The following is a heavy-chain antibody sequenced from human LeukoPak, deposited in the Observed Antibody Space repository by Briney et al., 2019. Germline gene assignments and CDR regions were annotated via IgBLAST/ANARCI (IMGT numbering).Heavy chain of an antibody. CDR2: IYSGGSA. D-gene: IGHD6-19*01. CDR3: ARGHSSEGFDY. CDR1: GFTVSSNY. Sequence: PGGSLRLSCAASGFTVSSNYMNWVRQAPGKGLEWVSVIYSGGSAYYADSVKGRFTISRDNSKNTLYLQMNSLRAEDTAVYYCARGHSSEGFDYWGQGTLVTVSS. V-gene: IGHV3-53*01. J-gene: IGHJ4*02.